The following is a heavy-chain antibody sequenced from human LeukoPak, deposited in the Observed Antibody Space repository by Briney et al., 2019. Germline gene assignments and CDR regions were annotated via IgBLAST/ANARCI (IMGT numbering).Heavy chain of an antibody. J-gene: IGHJ5*02. Sequence: GGSLRLSCAASGFTFSSYGMNWVRQAPGKGLEWVSYISSSSSAIYYTDSVKGRFTISRDNAKNSLYLQMNSLRAEDTAVYYCARGSEWDLLGSCDRWGQGTLVTVSS. CDR3: ARGSEWDLLGSCDR. CDR2: ISSSSSAI. V-gene: IGHV3-48*01. D-gene: IGHD1-26*01. CDR1: GFTFSSYG.